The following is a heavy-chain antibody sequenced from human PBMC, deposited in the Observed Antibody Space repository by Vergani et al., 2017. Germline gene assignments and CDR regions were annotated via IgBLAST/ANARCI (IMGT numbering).Heavy chain of an antibody. J-gene: IGHJ5*02. CDR2: IRYDGNNK. V-gene: IGHV3-30*02. CDR1: GFTFRSYG. CDR3: TKDIISGSWSGGNWFEP. Sequence: QVQLVDSGGGVVQPGGSLRLSCAASGFTFRSYGMHWVRQAPGKGLEWVATIRYDGNNKYYADSVKGRFTISRDNSKNTLYLQMNSLRFEDTAVYYCTKDIISGSWSGGNWFEPWGQGTLVTGSS. D-gene: IGHD3-3*02.